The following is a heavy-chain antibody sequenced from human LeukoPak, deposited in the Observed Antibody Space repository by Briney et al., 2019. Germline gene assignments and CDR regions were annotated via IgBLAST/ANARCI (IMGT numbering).Heavy chain of an antibody. J-gene: IGHJ5*02. CDR3: ARGLEYQLQNWFDP. Sequence: GASVKVSCKASGGTFSSYAISWVRQAPGQGLEWMGGIIPISGTANYAQKFQGRVTITTDESTSTAYMELSSLRSEDTAVYYCARGLEYQLQNWFDPWGQGTLVTVSS. CDR2: IIPISGTA. D-gene: IGHD2-2*01. CDR1: GGTFSSYA. V-gene: IGHV1-69*05.